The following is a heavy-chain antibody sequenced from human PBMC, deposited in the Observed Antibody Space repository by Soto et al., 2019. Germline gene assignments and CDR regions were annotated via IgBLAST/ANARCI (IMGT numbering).Heavy chain of an antibody. CDR1: GVSFSGYY. Sequence: SETLSLTCAVYGVSFSGYYWSWIRQPPGKGLEWIGEINHSGSTNYNPSLKSRVTISVDTSKNQFSLKLSSVTAADTAVYYCARGWYYGSGSYYYYGMDVWGQGTTVTVSS. CDR2: INHSGST. D-gene: IGHD3-10*01. V-gene: IGHV4-34*01. CDR3: ARGWYYGSGSYYYYGMDV. J-gene: IGHJ6*02.